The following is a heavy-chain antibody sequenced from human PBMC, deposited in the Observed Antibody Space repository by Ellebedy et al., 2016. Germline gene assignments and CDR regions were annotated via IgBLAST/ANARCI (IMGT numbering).Heavy chain of an antibody. CDR3: AKLFSGGWYGYYFDY. D-gene: IGHD6-19*01. CDR1: GFTFSSYA. Sequence: GESLKISXAASGFTFSSYAMSWVRQAPGKGLEWVSAISGSGGSTYYADSVKGRFTISRDNSKNTLYLQMNSLRAEDTAVYYCAKLFSGGWYGYYFDYWGQGTLVTVSS. CDR2: ISGSGGST. V-gene: IGHV3-23*01. J-gene: IGHJ4*02.